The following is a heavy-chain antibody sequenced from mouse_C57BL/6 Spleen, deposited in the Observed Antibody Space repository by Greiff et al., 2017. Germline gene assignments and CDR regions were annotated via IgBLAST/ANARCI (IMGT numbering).Heavy chain of an antibody. V-gene: IGHV1-7*01. J-gene: IGHJ4*01. CDR3: AGGYDGTGDY. D-gene: IGHD2-3*01. CDR1: GYTFTSYW. Sequence: VQLPQSGAELAKPGASVKLSCKASGYTFTSYWMHWVKQRPGQGLEWIGYINPSSGYTKYNPKFQDKATLTADKSSSAAYMQLSRLTDEDSAVYYCAGGYDGTGDYWGQGTSVTVSS. CDR2: INPSSGYT.